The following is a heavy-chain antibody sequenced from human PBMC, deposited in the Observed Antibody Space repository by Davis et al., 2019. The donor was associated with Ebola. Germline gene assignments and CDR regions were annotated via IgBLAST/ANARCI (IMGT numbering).Heavy chain of an antibody. CDR2: IYYSGST. CDR1: GASISSGDYY. Sequence: PSETLSLTCTVSGASISSGDYYWSWIRQPPGQGLEWLGYIYYSGSTYYNPSLKSRVTISVDTSKNQFSLKLSSVTAADTAIYYCASVVYRYSNSPISEFDYWGQGALVTVSS. CDR3: ASVVYRYSNSPISEFDY. J-gene: IGHJ4*02. V-gene: IGHV4-30-4*01. D-gene: IGHD4-11*01.